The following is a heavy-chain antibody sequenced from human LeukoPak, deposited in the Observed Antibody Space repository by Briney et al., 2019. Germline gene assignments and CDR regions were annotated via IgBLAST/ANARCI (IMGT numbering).Heavy chain of an antibody. J-gene: IGHJ6*02. CDR2: ISSSSSYI. CDR1: GFTFSSYS. CDR3: ARDHLDDPYYDFWSGYYNYGMDV. D-gene: IGHD3-3*01. V-gene: IGHV3-21*01. Sequence: GGSLRLSCAASGFTFSSYSMNWVRQAPGKGLEWVSSISSSSSYIYYADSVKGRFTISRDNAKNSLYLQMNSLRAEDTAVYYCARDHLDDPYYDFWSGYYNYGMDVWGQGTTVTASS.